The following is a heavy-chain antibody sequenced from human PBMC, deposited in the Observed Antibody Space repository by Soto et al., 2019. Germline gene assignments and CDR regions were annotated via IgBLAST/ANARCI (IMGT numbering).Heavy chain of an antibody. CDR3: ARVSGSYYYGMDC. J-gene: IGHJ6*02. V-gene: IGHV4-4*02. CDR1: GGSISSSNW. D-gene: IGHD1-26*01. Sequence: PSETLSLTCAVSGGSISSSNWWSWVRQPPGKGLEWIGEIYHSGSTNYNPSLKSRVTISVDKSKNQFSLRLTSVTAADTAVYYWARVSGSYYYGMDCWGQGTTVTVSS. CDR2: IYHSGST.